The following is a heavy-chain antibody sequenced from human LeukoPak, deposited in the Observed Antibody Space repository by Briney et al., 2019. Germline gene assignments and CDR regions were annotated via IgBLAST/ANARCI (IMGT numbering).Heavy chain of an antibody. J-gene: IGHJ1*01. V-gene: IGHV3-74*01. CDR3: LYGGYFQH. D-gene: IGHD3-22*01. CDR2: INSDETIS. Sequence: GGSLRLSCAASGFTFSSYWMHWVRQVPNQGLMWVSRINSDETISEYVDSVNGRFTISRDNAKNTLYLQMNSLRAEDTAVYFWLYGGYFQHWGQGTLVTVSS. CDR1: GFTFSSYW.